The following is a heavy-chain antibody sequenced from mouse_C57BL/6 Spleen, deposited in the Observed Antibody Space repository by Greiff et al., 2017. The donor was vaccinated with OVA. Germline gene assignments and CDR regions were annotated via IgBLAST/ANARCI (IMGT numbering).Heavy chain of an antibody. CDR1: GYTFTSYW. D-gene: IGHD2-2*01. CDR3: VGYYLDY. CDR2: IDPSDSYT. V-gene: IGHV1-50*01. Sequence: VPLQQPGAELVKPGASVKLSCKASGYTFTSYWVQWVKQRPGQGLEWIGEIDPSDSYTNYNQKFKGKATLTVDTSSSTAYMQLSSLTSEDSAVYYCVGYYLDYWGQGTTLTVSS. J-gene: IGHJ2*01.